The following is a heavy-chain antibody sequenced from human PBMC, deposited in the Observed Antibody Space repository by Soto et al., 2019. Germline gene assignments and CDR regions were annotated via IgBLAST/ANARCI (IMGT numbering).Heavy chain of an antibody. CDR2: TYYRSKWYY. D-gene: IGHD1-26*01. CDR1: RDSVSSNSAG. V-gene: IGHV6-1*01. J-gene: IGHJ4*01. CDR3: ARGEQYSGRIFDY. Sequence: SPTLSLTCAITRDSVSSNSAGWSWVRQSPSRGLEWLGRTYYRSKWYYEYAVSVRGRITINPDTSKNQFSLQLNSVTPEDTAVYFCARGEQYSGRIFDYWGQGTLVTVSS.